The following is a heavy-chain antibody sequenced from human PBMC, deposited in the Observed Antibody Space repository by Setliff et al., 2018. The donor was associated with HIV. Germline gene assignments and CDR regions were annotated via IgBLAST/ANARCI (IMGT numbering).Heavy chain of an antibody. CDR3: ALVGGITVPPDGFDI. J-gene: IGHJ3*02. Sequence: PSETLSLSCAASGFTFSSYAMTWVRQAPGKGLEWVSSITGSGDSTYYANSVKGRFTISRDSSKNTLSLQMSSLRAEDTSVYHCALVGGITVPPDGFDIWGQGTMVTVSS. CDR1: GFTFSSYA. V-gene: IGHV3-23*01. D-gene: IGHD3-22*01. CDR2: ITGSGDST.